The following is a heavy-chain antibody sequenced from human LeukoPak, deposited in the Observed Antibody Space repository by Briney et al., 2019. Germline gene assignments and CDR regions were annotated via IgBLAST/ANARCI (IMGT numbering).Heavy chain of an antibody. CDR3: ARGGSYDILTGYGWFDP. V-gene: IGHV4-34*01. J-gene: IGHJ5*02. CDR2: INHSGST. D-gene: IGHD3-9*01. Sequence: SETLSLTCAVYGGSFGGYYWSWIRQPPGKGLEWIGEINHSGSTNYNPSLKSRVTISVDTSKNQFSLKLSSVTAADTAVYYCARGGSYDILTGYGWFDPWGQGTLVTVSS. CDR1: GGSFGGYY.